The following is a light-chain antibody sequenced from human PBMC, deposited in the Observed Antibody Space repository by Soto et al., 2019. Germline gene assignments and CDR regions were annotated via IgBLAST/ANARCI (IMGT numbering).Light chain of an antibody. CDR1: QTISSN. J-gene: IGKJ5*01. CDR2: AAS. Sequence: EIVMTQSPATLSVSPGERATLSCRASQTISSNLAWYQQKPGQAPRLLTYAASTRATGFPARFSGSGSGTEFTLTISSLQSDDFAVHYCQHYNNWTPASGHGTRLEIK. V-gene: IGKV3-15*01. CDR3: QHYNNWTPA.